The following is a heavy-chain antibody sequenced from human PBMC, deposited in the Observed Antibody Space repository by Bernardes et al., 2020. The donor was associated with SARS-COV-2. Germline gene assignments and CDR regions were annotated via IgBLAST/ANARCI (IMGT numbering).Heavy chain of an antibody. J-gene: IGHJ3*02. CDR2: ISYEGSIQ. CDR3: ARSYCSSTSCYFFDAFDI. CDR1: GFTFNNFG. Sequence: GGSLRLSRAASGFTFNNFGMHWVRQAPGKGLEWVAVISYEGSIQYYADSVKGRFTISRDSSEKTVHLQMNSLRPEDTAVYYCARSYCSSTSCYFFDAFDIWGQGTMVTVSS. V-gene: IGHV3-30*03. D-gene: IGHD2-2*01.